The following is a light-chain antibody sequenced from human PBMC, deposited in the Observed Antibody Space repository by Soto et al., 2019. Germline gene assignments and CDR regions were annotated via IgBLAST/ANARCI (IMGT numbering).Light chain of an antibody. Sequence: EIVLTQSPATLSLSPGERATLSCRASQSVSSYLAWYQQKPGQAPRLLIFDAPNRVTGIPARFSGGGSGTDFTLTISRLEPEDFAVYYCQQYGSSGTFGQGTKVDI. CDR1: QSVSSY. J-gene: IGKJ1*01. CDR2: DAP. V-gene: IGKV3-11*01. CDR3: QQYGSSGT.